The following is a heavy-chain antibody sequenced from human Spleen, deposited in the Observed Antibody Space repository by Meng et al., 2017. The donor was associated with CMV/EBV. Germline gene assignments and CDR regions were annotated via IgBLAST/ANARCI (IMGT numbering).Heavy chain of an antibody. D-gene: IGHD2-2*02. J-gene: IGHJ6*02. Sequence: ASVKVSCKASGYTFTSYAMHWVRQAPGQRLEWMGWSNAGNGNTKYSQEFQGRVTITRDTSASTAYMELSSLRSDDTAVYYCAGVVPAAIRGYYYYGMDVWGQGTTVTVSS. CDR1: GYTFTSYA. CDR2: SNAGNGNT. CDR3: AGVVPAAIRGYYYYGMDV. V-gene: IGHV1-3*02.